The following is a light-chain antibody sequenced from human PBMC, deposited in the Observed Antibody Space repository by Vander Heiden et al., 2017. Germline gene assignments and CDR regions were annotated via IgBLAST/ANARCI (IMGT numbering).Light chain of an antibody. V-gene: IGKV1-12*01. Sequence: DIQMTQSPSSVSASIGDPVTLTCRANQFISTWLAWYQQKPGKPPKVLIFDASSLYSGVPPRFSGSGSGMDFTLTISSLQPEDAASYFCQQSDVVPYTFGQGTKMEIK. J-gene: IGKJ2*01. CDR3: QQSDVVPYT. CDR2: DAS. CDR1: QFISTW.